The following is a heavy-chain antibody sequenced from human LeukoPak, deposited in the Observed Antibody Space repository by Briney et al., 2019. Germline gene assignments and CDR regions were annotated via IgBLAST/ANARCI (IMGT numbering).Heavy chain of an antibody. CDR2: NNPNSGER. D-gene: IGHD2-8*01. CDR3: GTLMAHLDY. Sequence: ASVKVSYKPFGHPFTHYHIHLLPQAPGQGREWMGWNNPNSGERNFAQKCQGRVTMTRDTTISTAYMELSRLRSDDTAVFYCGTLMAHLDYWGQGTLVTVSS. CDR1: GHPFTHYH. V-gene: IGHV1-2*02. J-gene: IGHJ4*02.